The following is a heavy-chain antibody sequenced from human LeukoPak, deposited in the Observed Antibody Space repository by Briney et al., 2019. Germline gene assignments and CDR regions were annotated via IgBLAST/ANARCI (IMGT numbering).Heavy chain of an antibody. CDR2: ISYDGSNK. D-gene: IGHD3-22*01. Sequence: PGGSLRLSCAASGFTFSSYAMHWVRQAPGKGLEWVAVISYDGSNKYYADSVKGRFTISRDNSKSTLYLQMSSLRGEDTAAYYCAKVWVTYYDRGIFDSWGQGTRVTVSS. J-gene: IGHJ4*02. V-gene: IGHV3-30-3*01. CDR3: AKVWVTYYDRGIFDS. CDR1: GFTFSSYA.